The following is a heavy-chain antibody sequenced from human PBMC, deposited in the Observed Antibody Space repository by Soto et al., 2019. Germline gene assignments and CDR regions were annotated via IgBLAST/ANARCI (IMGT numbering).Heavy chain of an antibody. D-gene: IGHD2-15*01. CDR3: DGGGGGAARDC. CDR2: IYHSGST. Sequence: QLQLQESGSGLVKPSQTLSLTCAVSGGSISSGGYSWSWIRPPPGKGLEWIGYIYHSGSTYYNQSLPRRVAIAVARSNSQISLQLSSVTAADAAVYSWDGGGGGAARDCWGQGTLVTVSS. J-gene: IGHJ4*02. V-gene: IGHV4-30-2*01. CDR1: GGSISSGGYS.